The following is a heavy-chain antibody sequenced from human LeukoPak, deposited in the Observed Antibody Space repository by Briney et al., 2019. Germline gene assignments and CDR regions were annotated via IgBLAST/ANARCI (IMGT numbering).Heavy chain of an antibody. CDR3: ARDVEWELRGNAFDI. D-gene: IGHD1-26*01. J-gene: IGHJ3*02. CDR2: INPNSGGT. Sequence: ASVKVSCKASGYTFTGYYMHWMRQAPGQGLEWMGWINPNSGGTNYAPKLQGRVTMTTDTSTSTAYMELRSLRSDDTAVYYCARDVEWELRGNAFDIWGQGTMVTVSS. CDR1: GYTFTGYY. V-gene: IGHV1-2*02.